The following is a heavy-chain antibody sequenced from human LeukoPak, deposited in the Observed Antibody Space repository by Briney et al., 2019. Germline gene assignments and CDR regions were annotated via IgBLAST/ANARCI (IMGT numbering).Heavy chain of an antibody. CDR3: ASFRLNSYLDY. CDR1: GGSIRSYF. Sequence: PSETLSLTCTVSGGSIRSYFWSWIRQPPGKGLEWIGYIFYSGSTKYNPSLKSRVAISVDTSKNQISLKLKSVTAADTAVYYCASFRLNSYLDYWGQGTLVTVSS. V-gene: IGHV4-59*08. J-gene: IGHJ4*02. CDR2: IFYSGST. D-gene: IGHD4-23*01.